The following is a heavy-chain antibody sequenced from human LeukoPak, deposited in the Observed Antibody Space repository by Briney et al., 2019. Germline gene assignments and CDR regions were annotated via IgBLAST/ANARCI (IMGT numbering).Heavy chain of an antibody. CDR2: ISSSGSYI. CDR3: ARDFVYYDSSGYS. Sequence: PGGSLRLSCAASGFTFSSYSMNWVRQAPGKGLEWVSSISSSGSYIYYADSVKGRFTISRDNAKNSLYLQMNSLRAEDTAVYYCARDFVYYDSSGYSWGQGTLVTVSS. CDR1: GFTFSSYS. V-gene: IGHV3-21*01. D-gene: IGHD3-22*01. J-gene: IGHJ4*02.